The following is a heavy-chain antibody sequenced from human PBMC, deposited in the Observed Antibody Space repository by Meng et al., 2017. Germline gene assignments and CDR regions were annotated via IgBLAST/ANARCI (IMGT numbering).Heavy chain of an antibody. V-gene: IGHV3-23*01. CDR3: AKCRRSSGYDY. J-gene: IGHJ4*02. D-gene: IGHD3-22*01. Sequence: VLRLGSGGGLVPPGGFLGSCCAASGFTFSSYAMSWVRQAPGKGLEWVSAISGSGGSTSYADSVKGRFTISRDNSKNTLYLQMNSLRAEDTAVYYCAKCRRSSGYDYWGQGTLVTVSS. CDR2: ISGSGGST. CDR1: GFTFSSYA.